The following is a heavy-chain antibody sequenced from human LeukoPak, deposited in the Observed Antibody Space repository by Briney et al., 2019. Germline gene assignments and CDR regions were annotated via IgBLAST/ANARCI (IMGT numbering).Heavy chain of an antibody. CDR1: GGSISSSSYY. J-gene: IGHJ6*03. CDR2: IYYSGST. CDR3: ARSAHCSGGSCYSPWDYYYYMDV. D-gene: IGHD2-15*01. Sequence: SETLPLTCTVSGGSISSSSYYWGWIRQPPGKGLEWIGSIYYSGSTYYNPSLKSRVTISVDTSKNQFSLKLSSVTAADTAVYYCARSAHCSGGSCYSPWDYYYYMDVWGKGTTVTVSS. V-gene: IGHV4-39*07.